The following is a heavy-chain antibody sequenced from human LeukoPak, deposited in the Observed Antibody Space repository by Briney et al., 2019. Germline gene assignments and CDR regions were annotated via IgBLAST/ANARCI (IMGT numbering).Heavy chain of an antibody. D-gene: IGHD6-19*01. CDR2: IWYDGSNK. CDR3: AKQCGGSDWFDAFDI. J-gene: IGHJ3*02. V-gene: IGHV3-30*02. Sequence: GGSLRLSCAASGFTFSSYGMHWVRQAPGKGLEWVAVIWYDGSNKYYADSVKGRFTISRDNSKNTLFLQMNSLRAEDTAVYYCAKQCGGSDWFDAFDIWGQGTMVTVSS. CDR1: GFTFSSYG.